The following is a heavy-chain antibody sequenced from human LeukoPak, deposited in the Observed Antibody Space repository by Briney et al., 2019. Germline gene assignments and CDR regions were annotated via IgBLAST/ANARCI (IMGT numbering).Heavy chain of an antibody. CDR1: GFTFSDYY. J-gene: IGHJ5*01. CDR2: IGSSGSTI. D-gene: IGHD1-26*01. CDR3: ARVLGTYPQINWFDS. Sequence: GGSLRLSCAASGFTFSDYYMTWIRQAPGKGLECVAYIGSSGSTIYYPDSVRGRFTISRDNAKNSLYLQMNSLRAEDTAVYYCARVLGTYPQINWFDSWGQGTLVTVSS. V-gene: IGHV3-11*01.